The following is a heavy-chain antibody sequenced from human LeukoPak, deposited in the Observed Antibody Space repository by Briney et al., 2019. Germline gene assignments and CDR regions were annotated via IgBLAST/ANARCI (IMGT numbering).Heavy chain of an antibody. CDR3: ARESYDSSGYYIFFDY. CDR1: GFTFSNFA. V-gene: IGHV3-23*01. D-gene: IGHD3-22*01. Sequence: GGSLRLSCEVSGFTFSNFAMNWVRQAPGKGLEWVASISSSARSAVYGDSVRGRFTISRVNAENSLYLQMNSLRAEDTAVYYCARESYDSSGYYIFFDYWGQGTLVTVSS. CDR2: ISSSARSA. J-gene: IGHJ4*02.